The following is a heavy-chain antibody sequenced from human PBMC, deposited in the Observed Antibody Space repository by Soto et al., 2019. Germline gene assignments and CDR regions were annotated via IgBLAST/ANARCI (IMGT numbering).Heavy chain of an antibody. D-gene: IGHD2-2*01. Sequence: QVQLVESGGGVVQPGRSLRLSCAASGFTFSSYGMHWVRQAPGKGLEWVAVIWYDGSNKYYADSVKGRFTISRDNSKNTLYLQMNRLRAEDTAVYYCAREGAAAAFDIWGQGTMVTVSS. CDR3: AREGAAAAFDI. CDR2: IWYDGSNK. J-gene: IGHJ3*02. V-gene: IGHV3-33*01. CDR1: GFTFSSYG.